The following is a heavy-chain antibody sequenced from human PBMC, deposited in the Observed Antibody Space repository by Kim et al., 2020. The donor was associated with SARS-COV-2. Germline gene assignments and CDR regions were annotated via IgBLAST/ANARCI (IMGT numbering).Heavy chain of an antibody. J-gene: IGHJ4*02. D-gene: IGHD3-10*01. Sequence: GGSLRLSCAASGFTFSSYSMNWVRQAPGKGLEWVSSISSSSSYIYYADSVKGRFTISRDNAKNSLYLQMNSLRAEDTAVYYCARDKQVHGSGSYYTGERVFDYWGQGTLVTVSS. CDR2: ISSSSSYI. CDR1: GFTFSSYS. CDR3: ARDKQVHGSGSYYTGERVFDY. V-gene: IGHV3-21*01.